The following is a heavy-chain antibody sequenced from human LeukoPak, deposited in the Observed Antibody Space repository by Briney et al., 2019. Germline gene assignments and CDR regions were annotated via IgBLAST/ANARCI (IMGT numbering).Heavy chain of an antibody. CDR2: ISSSGSTI. V-gene: IGHV3-11*01. CDR3: ARGVGCTNGVCPYYYYGMDV. J-gene: IGHJ6*02. Sequence: PGGSLRLSCAASGFTFSDYYMSWIRQAPGKGLEWVSYISSSGSTIYYADSVKGRFTISRDNAKNSLYLQMNSLRAEDTAVYYCARGVGCTNGVCPYYYYGMDVWGQGTTVTVSS. D-gene: IGHD2-8*01. CDR1: GFTFSDYY.